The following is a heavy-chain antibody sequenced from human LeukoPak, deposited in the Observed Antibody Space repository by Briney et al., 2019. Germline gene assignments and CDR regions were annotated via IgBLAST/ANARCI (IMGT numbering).Heavy chain of an antibody. CDR1: GGSFSGYY. Sequence: PSETLSLTCAVYGGSFSGYYWSWIRQPPGKGLEWIGYIYYSGSTNYNPSLKSRVTISVDTSKNQFSLKLSSVTAADTAVYYCAGGGNSYFDYWGQGTLVTVSS. J-gene: IGHJ4*02. D-gene: IGHD2-21*02. V-gene: IGHV4-59*01. CDR2: IYYSGST. CDR3: AGGGNSYFDY.